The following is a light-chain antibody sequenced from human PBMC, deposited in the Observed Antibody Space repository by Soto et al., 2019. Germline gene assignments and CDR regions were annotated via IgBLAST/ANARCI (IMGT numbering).Light chain of an antibody. Sequence: QSALTQPSSASGSPGQSVTISCTGTSSDVGGYNYVSWYQQHPGKAPKLMIYEVSQRPSGVPDRFSGSKSANTASLTVSGLQAEDEADYYCSSYGGSNNVVFGGGTKVTVL. CDR2: EVS. V-gene: IGLV2-8*01. CDR3: SSYGGSNNVV. J-gene: IGLJ2*01. CDR1: SSDVGGYNY.